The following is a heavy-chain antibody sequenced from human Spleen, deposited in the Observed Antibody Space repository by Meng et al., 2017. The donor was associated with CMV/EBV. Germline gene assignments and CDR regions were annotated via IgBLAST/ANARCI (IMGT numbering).Heavy chain of an antibody. CDR2: ISGNSAYI. J-gene: IGHJ4*02. V-gene: IGHV3-21*06. Sequence: GGSLRLSCAASGFTFSTYTMTWVRQAPGKGLEWVSSISGNSAYIYYADSLKGRFTISRDNAKNSVYLQMNSLRAEDTAVYYCARADPKKPITGNASPVDYWGQGTLVTVSS. CDR1: GFTFSTYT. D-gene: IGHD1-20*01. CDR3: ARADPKKPITGNASPVDY.